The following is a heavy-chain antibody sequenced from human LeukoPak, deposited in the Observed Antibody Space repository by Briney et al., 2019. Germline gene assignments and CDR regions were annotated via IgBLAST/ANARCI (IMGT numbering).Heavy chain of an antibody. Sequence: GGSLRLSCAASGFTFSSFAMNWVRRAPGKGLQWVSSIGGSGDETYYADSVKGRFTISRDNSKNTLYLQMNSLRAEDTALYYCAKPPRIAKSYMDVWGKGATVTVSS. D-gene: IGHD6-13*01. J-gene: IGHJ6*03. CDR2: IGGSGDET. V-gene: IGHV3-23*01. CDR3: AKPPRIAKSYMDV. CDR1: GFTFSSFA.